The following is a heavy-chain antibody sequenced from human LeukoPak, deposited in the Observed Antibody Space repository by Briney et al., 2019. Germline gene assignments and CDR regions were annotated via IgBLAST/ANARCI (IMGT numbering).Heavy chain of an antibody. J-gene: IGHJ4*02. Sequence: PSETLSLTCAVYGGSFSGYYWSWIRQPPGKGLEWIGEINHSGSTNYNPSLKSRVTISVDTSKNQFSLKLSSVTAADTAVYYCATVAVAGKGDYWGQGTLVTVSS. CDR2: INHSGST. D-gene: IGHD6-19*01. CDR3: ATVAVAGKGDY. CDR1: GGSFSGYY. V-gene: IGHV4-34*01.